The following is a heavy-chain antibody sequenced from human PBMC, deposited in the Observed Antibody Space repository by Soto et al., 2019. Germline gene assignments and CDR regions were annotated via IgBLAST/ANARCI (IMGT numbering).Heavy chain of an antibody. CDR1: GGSISSSSYY. CDR3: ARLSHYYDSSGYYYPYYFDY. D-gene: IGHD3-22*01. Sequence: SETLSLTCTVSGGSISSSSYYWGWIRQPPGKGLEWIGSIYYSGSTYYNPSLKSRVTISVDTSKNQFSLKLSSVTAADTAVYYCARLSHYYDSSGYYYPYYFDYWGQGTLVTVSS. J-gene: IGHJ4*02. V-gene: IGHV4-39*01. CDR2: IYYSGST.